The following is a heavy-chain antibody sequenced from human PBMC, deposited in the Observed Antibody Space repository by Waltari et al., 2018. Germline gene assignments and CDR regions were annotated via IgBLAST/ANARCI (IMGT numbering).Heavy chain of an antibody. J-gene: IGHJ3*01. Sequence: QVQLVQSGGGVVQSEKSLRLSCGASGFTFITYSLHWVRQAPGKGLEWVAVISFDGSITNYADSVKGRFSISKDDSKNTLYLQMNSLRPEDTAVYYCARAGGGSWLHEDAFDVWGQGTMVTVSS. V-gene: IGHV3-30-3*01. CDR1: GFTFITYS. CDR3: ARAGGGSWLHEDAFDV. D-gene: IGHD2-15*01. CDR2: ISFDGSIT.